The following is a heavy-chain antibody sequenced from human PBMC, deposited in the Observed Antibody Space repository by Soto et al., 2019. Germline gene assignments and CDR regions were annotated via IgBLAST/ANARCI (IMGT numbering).Heavy chain of an antibody. CDR1: GFTFSSYA. D-gene: IGHD3-3*01. J-gene: IGHJ4*02. CDR3: AKDPHYDFWNGYYKDSFDY. CDR2: ISGSGGST. V-gene: IGHV3-23*01. Sequence: GGSLRLSCAASGFTFSSYAMSWVRQAPGKGLEWVSAISGSGGSTYYADSVKGRFTISRDNSKNTLYLQMNSLRAEDTAVYYCAKDPHYDFWNGYYKDSFDYWGQGTLVTGSS.